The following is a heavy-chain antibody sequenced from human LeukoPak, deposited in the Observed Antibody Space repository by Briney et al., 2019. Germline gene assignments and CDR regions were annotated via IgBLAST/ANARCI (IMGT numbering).Heavy chain of an antibody. CDR1: GFTVSNYY. CDR2: IHSGGTT. CDR3: ARERGSRSLDV. Sequence: GGSLRLSCAASGFTVSNYYMSWVRQAPGKGLEWVSVIHSGGTTNYADSVKGRFTISRDNAKNSLCLQMNSLRVEDTAVYYCARERGSRSLDVWGQGTTVTVSS. J-gene: IGHJ6*02. V-gene: IGHV3-53*01. D-gene: IGHD3-10*01.